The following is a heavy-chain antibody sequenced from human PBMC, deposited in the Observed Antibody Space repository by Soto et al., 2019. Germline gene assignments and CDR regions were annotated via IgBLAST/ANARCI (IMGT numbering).Heavy chain of an antibody. V-gene: IGHV1-69*13. CDR2: IIPIFGTA. CDR1: GGTFSSYA. CDR3: ARGPEQLAFDY. J-gene: IGHJ4*02. D-gene: IGHD6-6*01. Sequence: SVKISCKASGGTFSSYAISWVRQAPGQGLGWMGGIIPIFGTANYAQKFQGRVTITADESTSTAYMELSSLRSEDTAVYYCARGPEQLAFDYWGQGTPVTVSS.